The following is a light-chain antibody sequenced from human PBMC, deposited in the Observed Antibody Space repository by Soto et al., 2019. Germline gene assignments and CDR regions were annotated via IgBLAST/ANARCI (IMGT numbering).Light chain of an antibody. V-gene: IGKV1-39*01. CDR2: AAS. Sequence: DIQMTQSPSSLSASVGDRVTITCRASQSISSYLNWYQQKPGKAPKLLIYAASSLQSGVTSRFSGSGSGTDFTLTIRSLQPEDFATYYCQQSYSTPQTVGQGTKLEIK. CDR1: QSISSY. J-gene: IGKJ2*01. CDR3: QQSYSTPQT.